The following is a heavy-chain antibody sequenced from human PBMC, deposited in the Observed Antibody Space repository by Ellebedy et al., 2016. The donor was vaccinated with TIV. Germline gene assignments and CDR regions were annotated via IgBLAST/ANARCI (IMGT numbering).Heavy chain of an antibody. J-gene: IGHJ4*02. CDR1: GVTFRSNA. D-gene: IGHD2-15*01. Sequence: SVKVSCKASGVTFRSNAISWVRQAPGQGLEWMGGITAIFGTVSYAQKFQGRVTITADESTTTAYMELRSLRSDDTAVYYCARVIGLRDCSGDICSPPPPLDHWGQGALVTVSS. CDR3: ARVIGLRDCSGDICSPPPPLDH. CDR2: ITAIFGTV. V-gene: IGHV1-69*13.